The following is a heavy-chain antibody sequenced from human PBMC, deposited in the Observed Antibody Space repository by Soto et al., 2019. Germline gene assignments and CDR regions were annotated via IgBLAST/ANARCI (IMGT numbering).Heavy chain of an antibody. CDR3: ARDRYYYDSSGYPTLNWFDP. Sequence: PSETLSLTCTVSGGSISSGDYYWSLIRQPPGKGLEWIGYIYYSGSTYYNPSLKSRVTISVDTSKNQFSLKLSSVTAADTAVYYCARDRYYYDSSGYPTLNWFDPWGQGTLVTVSS. D-gene: IGHD3-22*01. V-gene: IGHV4-30-4*01. CDR1: GGSISSGDYY. CDR2: IYYSGST. J-gene: IGHJ5*02.